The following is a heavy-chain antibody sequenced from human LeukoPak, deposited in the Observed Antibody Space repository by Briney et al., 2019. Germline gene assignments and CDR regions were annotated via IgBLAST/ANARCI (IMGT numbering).Heavy chain of an antibody. J-gene: IGHJ4*02. D-gene: IGHD1-26*01. V-gene: IGHV5-51*01. CDR2: IYPDDSDT. Sequence: GESLKISCKGSGYTFTSYWIAWVRQMPGKGLEWMGIIYPDDSDTKYSPSFQGQVTISADKSTRNAYLQWRSLKASDTAMYYCARSPGATLDYWGQGTLVTVSS. CDR3: ARSPGATLDY. CDR1: GYTFTSYW.